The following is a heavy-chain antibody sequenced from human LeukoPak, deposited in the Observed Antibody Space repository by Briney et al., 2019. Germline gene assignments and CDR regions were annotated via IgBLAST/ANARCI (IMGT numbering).Heavy chain of an antibody. V-gene: IGHV1-69*05. CDR1: GGTFSSYA. J-gene: IGHJ6*03. CDR3: ARVVAAAGKALYYYMDV. CDR2: IIPIFGTA. Sequence: SVKVSCKASGGTFSSYAISWVRQAPGQGLEWMGGIIPIFGTANYAQKFQGRVTITTDESTSTAYMELSSLRSEDTAAYYCARVVAAAGKALYYYMDVWGKGTTVTVSS. D-gene: IGHD6-13*01.